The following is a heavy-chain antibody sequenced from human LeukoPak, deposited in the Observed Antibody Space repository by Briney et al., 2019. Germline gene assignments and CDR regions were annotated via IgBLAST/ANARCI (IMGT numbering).Heavy chain of an antibody. Sequence: SETLSLTCNVSGGSISSSSYCWGWLRQPPGRGLEWIGSIYHSGTTYYNPSLESRVTISVDMSKNQFSLKLSSVTATDTAVYYCARHVRYYDSRALDYWGQGSLVTVSS. J-gene: IGHJ4*02. CDR2: IYHSGTT. D-gene: IGHD3-22*01. V-gene: IGHV4-39*01. CDR1: GGSISSSSYC. CDR3: ARHVRYYDSRALDY.